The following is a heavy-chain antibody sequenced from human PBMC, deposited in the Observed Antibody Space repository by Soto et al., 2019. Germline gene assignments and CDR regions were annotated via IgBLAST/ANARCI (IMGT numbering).Heavy chain of an antibody. CDR2: ISGSGGST. J-gene: IGHJ6*02. Sequence: GSLRLSCAASVFTFSSYAMSWVRQAPGKGLEWVSAISGSGGSTYYADSVKGRFTISRDNSKNTLYLQMNSLRAEDTAVYYCAKAEPYGDYVGYYYYYGMDVWGQGTTVTVSS. V-gene: IGHV3-23*01. CDR1: VFTFSSYA. D-gene: IGHD4-17*01. CDR3: AKAEPYGDYVGYYYYYGMDV.